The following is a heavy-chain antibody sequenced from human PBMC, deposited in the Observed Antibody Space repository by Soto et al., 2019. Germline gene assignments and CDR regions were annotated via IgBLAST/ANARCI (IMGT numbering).Heavy chain of an antibody. J-gene: IGHJ5*02. CDR3: ARLLRGVIITPGIGWFDP. CDR1: GYSFTGYW. CDR2: IYPGDSDT. V-gene: IGHV5-51*01. D-gene: IGHD3-10*01. Sequence: PGESLKISCKGSGYSFTGYWIGWVRQMPGKGLEWMGIIYPGDSDTRYSPSFQGQVTISADKSISTAYLQWSSLKASDTAMYYCARLLRGVIITPGIGWFDPWGKGTLVTVSS.